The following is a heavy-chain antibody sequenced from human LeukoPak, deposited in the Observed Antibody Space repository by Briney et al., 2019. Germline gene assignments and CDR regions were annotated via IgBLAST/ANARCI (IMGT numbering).Heavy chain of an antibody. J-gene: IGHJ6*03. CDR3: ARAPKGMTTVRYYYYYYMDV. D-gene: IGHD4-11*01. Sequence: SETLSLTCTVSGGSISSGGYYWRWIRQHPGKGLDWIGYIYYSGSTYCNPSLKSRATISVDTSKNQFSLGLTSVTAADTAVYYCARAPKGMTTVRYYYYYYMDVWGEGTTVTVSS. CDR1: GGSISSGGYY. V-gene: IGHV4-31*03. CDR2: IYYSGST.